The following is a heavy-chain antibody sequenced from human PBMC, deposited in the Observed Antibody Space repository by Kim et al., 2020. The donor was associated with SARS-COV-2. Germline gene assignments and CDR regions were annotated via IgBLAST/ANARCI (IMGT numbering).Heavy chain of an antibody. Sequence: YDAASVKGLSTTSRDNSKNSVYLQMNGLRAEDTAVYYCASTGFGEQDVWGQGTTVTVSS. J-gene: IGHJ6*02. D-gene: IGHD3-10*01. CDR3: ASTGFGEQDV. V-gene: IGHV3-23*01.